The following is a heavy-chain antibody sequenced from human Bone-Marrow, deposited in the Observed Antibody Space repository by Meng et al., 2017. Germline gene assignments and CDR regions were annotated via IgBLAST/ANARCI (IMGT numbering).Heavy chain of an antibody. J-gene: IGHJ4*02. V-gene: IGHV3-33*01. CDR2: IWYDGSNK. Sequence: GGGVVQPVSALRLFFASCVLTFISYGLHWVRQAPGKGLEWVAVIWYDGSNKYYADSVKGRFTISRDNSKNTLYLQMNSLRAEDTAVYYCARDREYSGSYLWDYWGQGTLVTVSS. D-gene: IGHD1-26*01. CDR3: ARDREYSGSYLWDY. CDR1: VLTFISYG.